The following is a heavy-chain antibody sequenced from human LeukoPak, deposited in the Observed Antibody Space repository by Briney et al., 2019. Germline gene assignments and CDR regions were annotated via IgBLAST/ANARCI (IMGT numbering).Heavy chain of an antibody. CDR1: GLTVSNNY. CDR3: ARDPGAAAGNLWS. Sequence: PGGSLRLSYVVSGLTVSNNYMTWVRQAPGKGLEWVSLIFSGGGTYHADSVKGRFTISRDSSKNTLYLQMNSLRAEDTALYYCARDPGAAAGNLWSWGQGTLVTVSS. V-gene: IGHV3-66*01. D-gene: IGHD6-25*01. CDR2: IFSGGGT. J-gene: IGHJ5*02.